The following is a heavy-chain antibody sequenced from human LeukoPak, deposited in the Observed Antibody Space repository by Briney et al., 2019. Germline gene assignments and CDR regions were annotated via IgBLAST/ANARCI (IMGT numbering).Heavy chain of an antibody. V-gene: IGHV4-59*01. CDR1: GGSISSYY. CDR2: IYYSGST. D-gene: IGHD3-10*01. J-gene: IGHJ6*03. CDR3: ARDLHYYGSGDYYYYMDV. Sequence: PSETLSLTCTVSGGSISSYYWSWIRQPPGKGLEWIGYIYYSGSTNYNPSLKSRVTISVDTSKNQFSLKLSSVTAADTAVYYCARDLHYYGSGDYYYYMDVWGKGTTVTVSS.